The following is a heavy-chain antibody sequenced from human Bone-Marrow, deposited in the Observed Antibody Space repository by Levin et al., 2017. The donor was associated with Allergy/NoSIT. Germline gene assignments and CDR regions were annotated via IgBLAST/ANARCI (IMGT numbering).Heavy chain of an antibody. V-gene: IGHV3-21*04. CDR1: GFNFSIYG. CDR3: ARDRTNGILTNYGMDV. D-gene: IGHD3-9*01. CDR2: ISSSSSNI. Sequence: GGSLRLSCAASGFNFSIYGMNWVRQAPGKGLEWVSSISSSSSNIYHADSLKGRFTIFRDNAKNSLYLQMKSLRAEDTAVYYCARDRTNGILTNYGMDVWGQGTTVTVSS. J-gene: IGHJ6*02.